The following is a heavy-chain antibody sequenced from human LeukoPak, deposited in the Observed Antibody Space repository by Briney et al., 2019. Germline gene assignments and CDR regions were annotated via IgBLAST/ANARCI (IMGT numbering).Heavy chain of an antibody. CDR1: GFTFGIYA. CDR2: IGPSGSNI. CDR3: AKDLYVPREGRYYFDY. J-gene: IGHJ4*02. D-gene: IGHD3-16*01. V-gene: IGHV3-48*01. Sequence: PGGSLRLSCAASGFTFGIYAMNWVRQAPGKGLEWVSYIGPSGSNIYYADSVKGRFTISRDNAKDSLYLQMNSLRAEDTAVYYCAKDLYVPREGRYYFDYWGQGTLVTVSS.